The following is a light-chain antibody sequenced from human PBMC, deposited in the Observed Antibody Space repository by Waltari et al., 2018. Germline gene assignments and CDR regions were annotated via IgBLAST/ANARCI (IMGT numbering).Light chain of an antibody. CDR3: QQYFNWPLT. CDR2: GIS. V-gene: IGKV3-15*01. J-gene: IGKJ1*01. Sequence: IVMTQSPGTLSVSPGQRASLPCRPSETIYNFLAWYQQKPGQSPRLLIHGISARAAGVPARFTGSGSGADFTLTIDSLQSDDFALYFCQQYFNWPLTFGQGTKVEI. CDR1: ETIYNF.